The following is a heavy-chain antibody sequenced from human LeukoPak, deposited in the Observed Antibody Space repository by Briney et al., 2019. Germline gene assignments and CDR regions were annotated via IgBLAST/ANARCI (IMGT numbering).Heavy chain of an antibody. D-gene: IGHD2-15*01. Sequence: GGSLRLSCAASGLTFNNAWMSWVRQAPGQGLEWVGLIRSRSAGGTTDYGAPVKGRFTISRDDSKNTLYLQMNSLKTEDTAVYYCSTGGGTHDYRGQGTLVTVSS. J-gene: IGHJ4*02. CDR2: IRSRSAGGTT. V-gene: IGHV3-15*01. CDR1: GLTFNNAW. CDR3: STGGGTHDY.